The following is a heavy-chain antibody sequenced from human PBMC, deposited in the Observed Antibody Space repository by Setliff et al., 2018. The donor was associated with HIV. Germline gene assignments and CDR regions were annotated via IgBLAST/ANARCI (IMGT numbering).Heavy chain of an antibody. D-gene: IGHD6-13*01. CDR3: ARGAYSSIWFSQGLNAFDI. CDR2: ITPNSGGT. Sequence: ASVKVSCKASGYTFTGYYMHWVRQAPGQGLEWMGWITPNSGGTEYAGKFQGRVTLTRDTSINTAYMEVTRLTSDDTAVYYCARGAYSSIWFSQGLNAFDIWGQGTMVTVSS. J-gene: IGHJ3*02. V-gene: IGHV1-2*02. CDR1: GYTFTGYY.